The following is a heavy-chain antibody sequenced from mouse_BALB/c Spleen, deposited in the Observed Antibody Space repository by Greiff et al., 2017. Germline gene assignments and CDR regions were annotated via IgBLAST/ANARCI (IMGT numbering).Heavy chain of an antibody. J-gene: IGHJ4*01. Sequence: EVMLVESGGGLVKPGGSLKLSCAASGFTFSDYYMYWVRQTPEKRLEWVATISDGGSYTYYPDSVKGRFTISRDNAKNNLYLQMSSLKSEDTAMYYCARASRYDYAMDYWGQGTSVTVSS. CDR3: ARASRYDYAMDY. V-gene: IGHV5-4*02. CDR1: GFTFSDYY. CDR2: ISDGGSYT. D-gene: IGHD2-14*01.